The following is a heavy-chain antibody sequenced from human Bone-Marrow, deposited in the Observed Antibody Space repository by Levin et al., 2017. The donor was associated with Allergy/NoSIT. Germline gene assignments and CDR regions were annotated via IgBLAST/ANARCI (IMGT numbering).Heavy chain of an antibody. J-gene: IGHJ6*03. CDR3: AREYFYYMDV. Sequence: GESLKISCAASGFTVSNYYMNWVRPAPGKGLEWVSLIYHTGETHYADSVKDRFTISRDNSKNTLYLQMNNLRAEDTAMYYCAREYFYYMDVWGRGTTVTVSS. CDR1: GFTVSNYY. D-gene: IGHD3-10*01. CDR2: IYHTGET. V-gene: IGHV3-53*01.